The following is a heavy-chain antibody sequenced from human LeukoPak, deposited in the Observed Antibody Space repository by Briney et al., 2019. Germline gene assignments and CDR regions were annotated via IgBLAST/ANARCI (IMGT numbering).Heavy chain of an antibody. Sequence: PSQTLSLSCTVSGGSISSGTYYWSWIRQPAGKGLEWVGRIYTSGYTNYNPSLKSRLTISADTSKNQFSLKPNFVTAADTAVYYCARENARSVPTGVSPLDYWGQGALVTVSS. CDR2: IYTSGYT. CDR1: GGSISSGTYY. V-gene: IGHV4-61*02. J-gene: IGHJ4*02. D-gene: IGHD2-2*01. CDR3: ARENARSVPTGVSPLDY.